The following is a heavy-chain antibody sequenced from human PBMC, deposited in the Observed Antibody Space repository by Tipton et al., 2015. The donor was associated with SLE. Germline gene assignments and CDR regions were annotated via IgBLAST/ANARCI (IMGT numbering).Heavy chain of an antibody. J-gene: IGHJ4*02. CDR2: INHSGST. D-gene: IGHD4-23*01. Sequence: AGLVKPSETLSLTSAVYGGSFSGYYWSWIRQPPGKGLEWIGEINHSGSTNYNPSLKSRVTISVDTSKKQFSLKLSSVTAADTAVYYCARGLGVGGNGKDHWGQGTLVTVSS. V-gene: IGHV4-34*01. CDR3: ARGLGVGGNGKDH. CDR1: GGSFSGYY.